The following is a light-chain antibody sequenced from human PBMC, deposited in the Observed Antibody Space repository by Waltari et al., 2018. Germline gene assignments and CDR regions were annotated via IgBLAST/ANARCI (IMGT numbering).Light chain of an antibody. J-gene: IGKJ2*01. CDR2: GTS. CDR1: QRVNSRY. Sequence: EIVLTQSPGILSLSPGERATLSCRASQRVNSRYLAWYQQKPGQAPRLLIYGTSSMPTGIPDRFSGRGSETDFTLTISRLEPEDFAVYYCQQYGDSPPYTFGQGTKLEIK. CDR3: QQYGDSPPYT. V-gene: IGKV3-20*01.